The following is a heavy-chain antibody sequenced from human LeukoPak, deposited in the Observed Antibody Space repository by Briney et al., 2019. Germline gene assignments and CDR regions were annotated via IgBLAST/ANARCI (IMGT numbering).Heavy chain of an antibody. J-gene: IGHJ4*02. CDR3: ARDRGVPAATYYFDY. V-gene: IGHV3-21*01. D-gene: IGHD2-2*01. Sequence: GGSLRLSCAASGFTFSSYSMNWFRQAPGKGLEWVSSISSSSSYIYYADSVKGRFTISRDNAKNSLYLQMNSLRAEDTAVYYCARDRGVPAATYYFDYWGQGTLVTVSS. CDR1: GFTFSSYS. CDR2: ISSSSSYI.